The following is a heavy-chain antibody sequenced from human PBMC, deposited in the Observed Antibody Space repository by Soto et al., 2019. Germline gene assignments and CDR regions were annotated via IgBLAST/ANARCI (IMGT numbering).Heavy chain of an antibody. CDR1: GGSFSGYY. V-gene: IGHV4-34*01. D-gene: IGHD2-15*01. CDR2: INHSGST. Sequence: SETLSLTCAVYGGSFSGYYWSWIRQPPGKGLEWIGEINHSGSTNYNPSLKSRVTISVDTSKNQFSLKLSSVTAADTAVYYCARARKPGGRYCSGGSCYRTYWYFDLWGRGTLVTVSS. CDR3: ARARKPGGRYCSGGSCYRTYWYFDL. J-gene: IGHJ2*01.